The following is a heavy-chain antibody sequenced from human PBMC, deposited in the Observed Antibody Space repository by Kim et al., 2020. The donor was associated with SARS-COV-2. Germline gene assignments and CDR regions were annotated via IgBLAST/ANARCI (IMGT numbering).Heavy chain of an antibody. V-gene: IGHV3-30*18. J-gene: IGHJ4*01. CDR1: GFTFSSYG. D-gene: IGHD7-27*01. Sequence: GGSLRLSCAASGFTFSSYGMHWVRPAPGKGLEWVAVISYDGSNKYYADSVKGRFTISRDNSKNTLYLQMNSLRAEDTAVYYCAKDRSLRRGYWGFDYWG. CDR3: AKDRSLRRGYWGFDY. CDR2: ISYDGSNK.